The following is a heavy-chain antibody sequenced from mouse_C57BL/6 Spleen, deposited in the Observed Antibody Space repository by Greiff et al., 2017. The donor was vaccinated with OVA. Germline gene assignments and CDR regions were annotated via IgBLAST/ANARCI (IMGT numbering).Heavy chain of an antibody. CDR3: ARGPGFYYFDY. J-gene: IGHJ2*01. Sequence: EVKLMESGPGLVKPSQSLSLTCSVTGYSITSGYYWNWIRQFPGNKLEWMGYISYDGSNNYNPSLKNRISITRDTSKNQFFLKLNSVTTEDTATYYCARGPGFYYFDYWGQGTTLTVSS. V-gene: IGHV3-6*01. CDR2: ISYDGSN. CDR1: GYSITSGYY.